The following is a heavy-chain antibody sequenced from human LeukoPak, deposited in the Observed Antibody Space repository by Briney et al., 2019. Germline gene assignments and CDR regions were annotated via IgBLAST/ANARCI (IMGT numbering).Heavy chain of an antibody. CDR1: GGTFSSYA. V-gene: IGHV1-69*05. J-gene: IGHJ6*03. D-gene: IGHD3-3*01. CDR3: ARDTIFGGRYYYYYYMDV. CDR2: IIPIFGTA. Sequence: SVKVSCKASGGTFSSYAISWVRQAPGQGLEWMGGIIPIFGTANYAQKFQGRVTITTDESTSTAYMELSSLRSEDTAVYYCARDTIFGGRYYYYYYMDVWGKGTTVTVSS.